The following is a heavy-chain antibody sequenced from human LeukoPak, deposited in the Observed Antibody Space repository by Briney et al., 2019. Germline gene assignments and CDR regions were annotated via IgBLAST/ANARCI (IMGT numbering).Heavy chain of an antibody. CDR1: GYSITRGYY. CDR2: IFHTGST. CDR3: GRYRGNERGIDY. D-gene: IGHD5-12*01. Sequence: SETLSLTCTVSGYSITRGYYWGWIRQPPGKGPEWIASIFHTGSTYYNPSLKSRVTISRDTSKNQFSLKLSSVTAADSAVYYCGRYRGNERGIDYWGQGTPVTVSS. J-gene: IGHJ4*02. V-gene: IGHV4-38-2*02.